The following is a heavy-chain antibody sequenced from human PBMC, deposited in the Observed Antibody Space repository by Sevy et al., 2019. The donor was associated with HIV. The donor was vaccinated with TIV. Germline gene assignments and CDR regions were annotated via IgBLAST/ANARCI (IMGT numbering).Heavy chain of an antibody. CDR2: IKSKTDGGTI. J-gene: IGHJ6*02. CDR1: GFSFSGAW. Sequence: GGSLRLSCAASGFSFSGAWMSWVRQAPGKGLEWVGRIKSKTDGGTIDYAAPVKGRFTISRDDSKNTLYLQMNSLKIEDTAIYYCTTSHLLFFDPDVWGLGTTVTVSS. CDR3: TTSHLLFFDPDV. D-gene: IGHD3-10*01. V-gene: IGHV3-15*01.